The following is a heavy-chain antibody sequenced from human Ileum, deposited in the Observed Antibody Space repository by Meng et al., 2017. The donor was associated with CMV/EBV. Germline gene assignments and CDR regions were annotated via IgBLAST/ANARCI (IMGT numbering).Heavy chain of an antibody. V-gene: IGHV1-2*02. J-gene: IGHJ4*02. CDR2: INPNSGGT. CDR1: GYTFTGYY. CDR3: ARDRGYSSSWTDY. Sequence: ASVQVSCKASGYTFTGYYMHWVRQAPGQGLEWMGWINPNSGGTNYAQKFQGRVTMTRDTSISTAYMELSRLRSDDTAVYYCARDRGYSSSWTDYWGQGTLVTVSS. D-gene: IGHD6-13*01.